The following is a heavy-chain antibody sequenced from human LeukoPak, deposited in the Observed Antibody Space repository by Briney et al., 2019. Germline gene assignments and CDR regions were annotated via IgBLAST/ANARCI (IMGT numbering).Heavy chain of an antibody. Sequence: SETLSLTCDVSGASISSNNWWSWVRQPPGKGLEWIGEIFHGGNTNYNPSLKSRVTISVDKSNNQFSLKLSSVTAAATAVYYCARNKESNSWYPVFDQWGQGTLVTVSS. CDR2: IFHGGNT. J-gene: IGHJ4*02. D-gene: IGHD6-13*01. CDR3: ARNKESNSWYPVFDQ. V-gene: IGHV4-4*02. CDR1: GASISSNNW.